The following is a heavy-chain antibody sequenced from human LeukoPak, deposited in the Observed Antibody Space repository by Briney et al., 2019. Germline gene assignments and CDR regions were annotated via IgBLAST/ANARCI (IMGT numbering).Heavy chain of an antibody. V-gene: IGHV3-30-3*01. J-gene: IGHJ4*02. D-gene: IGHD1-26*01. CDR1: GFTFSNYA. CDR3: ARRQSKWELLSYFDY. CDR2: ISYDGSNK. Sequence: GGSLRLSCAASGFTFSNYAMHWVRQAPGKGLEWVAVISYDGSNKYYTDSVKGRFTISRDNSKNTLYLQMSSLRAEDTSMYYCARRQSKWELLSYFDYGGQRPRDSVS.